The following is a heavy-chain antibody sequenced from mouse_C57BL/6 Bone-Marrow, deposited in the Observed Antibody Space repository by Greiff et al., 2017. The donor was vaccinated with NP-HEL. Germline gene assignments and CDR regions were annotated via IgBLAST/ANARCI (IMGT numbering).Heavy chain of an antibody. CDR1: GFTFSSYT. Sequence: EVQLVESGGGLVKPGGSLKLSCAASGFTFSSYTMSWVRQTPEKRLEWVATISGGGGNTYYPASVKGRFTISRDTAKNTLYLQMSSLRSEDTALYYCARRGSSGYYAMDDWGQGTSVTVSS. CDR2: ISGGGGNT. J-gene: IGHJ4*01. V-gene: IGHV5-9*01. CDR3: ARRGSSGYYAMDD. D-gene: IGHD1-1*01.